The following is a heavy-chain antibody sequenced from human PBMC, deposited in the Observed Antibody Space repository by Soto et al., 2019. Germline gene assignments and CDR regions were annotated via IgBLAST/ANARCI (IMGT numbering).Heavy chain of an antibody. CDR3: ANSRGGGLQS. CDR2: ISGSGETT. J-gene: IGHJ5*02. D-gene: IGHD4-4*01. Sequence: PGGSLRLSCAASQFIFSKYGMAWVRQAPGKGLEWVSDISGSGETTNYADSVKGRFTISRDNSKNTLYLQMNTLRAEDAAIYYCANSRGGGLQSWGQGTLVTVSS. CDR1: QFIFSKYG. V-gene: IGHV3-23*01.